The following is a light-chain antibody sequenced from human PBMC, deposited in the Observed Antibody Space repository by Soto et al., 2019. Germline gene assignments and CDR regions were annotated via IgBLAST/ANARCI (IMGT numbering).Light chain of an antibody. Sequence: DIQMTQSPSSLSASVGDRVTITCRASQTIGSYLNWYQHKPGKAPKHLIYAASSLQSGVPSRFSGSGSGTDFTLTISDLQPEDLATSYCHLCYSTPLTFGGGTQVEL. J-gene: IGKJ4*01. CDR2: AAS. CDR3: HLCYSTPLT. V-gene: IGKV1-39*01. CDR1: QTIGSY.